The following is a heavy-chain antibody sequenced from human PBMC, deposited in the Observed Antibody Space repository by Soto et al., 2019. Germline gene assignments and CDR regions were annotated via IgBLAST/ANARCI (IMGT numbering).Heavy chain of an antibody. Sequence: SETLSLTCTVSGGSITSYFWSWIRQPPGKGLEWIGYIYYRGSTTYNPSLKSRVTIPLDTPKKQFSLELSSVTAADTAVYYCARADSSSWYPFDYWGQGTLVTVSS. CDR1: GGSITSYF. J-gene: IGHJ4*02. V-gene: IGHV4-59*12. CDR2: IYYRGST. CDR3: ARADSSSWYPFDY. D-gene: IGHD6-13*01.